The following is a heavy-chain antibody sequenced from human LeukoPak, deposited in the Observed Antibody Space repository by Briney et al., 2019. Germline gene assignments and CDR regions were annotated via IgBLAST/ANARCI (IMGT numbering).Heavy chain of an antibody. Sequence: GGSLRLSCAASGFTFSTYSMNWVRQAPGKGLEWVSSISSSSYIYYADSVKGRFTISRDNAKNSLFLQMNSLRAEDTALYYCASPRAGTTRDLDYWGQGTLVTVSS. J-gene: IGHJ4*02. CDR1: GFTFSTYS. D-gene: IGHD1-1*01. CDR3: ASPRAGTTRDLDY. CDR2: ISSSSYI. V-gene: IGHV3-21*01.